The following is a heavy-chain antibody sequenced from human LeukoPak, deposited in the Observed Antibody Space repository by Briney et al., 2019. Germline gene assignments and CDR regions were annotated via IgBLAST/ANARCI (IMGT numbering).Heavy chain of an antibody. J-gene: IGHJ4*02. Sequence: PSQTLSLTCTVPGGSISSGDYYWSWIRQPPGKGLEWIGYIYYSGSTYYNPSLKSRVTISVDTSKNQFSLKLSSVTAADTAVYYCASLVCSGGSCYQFDYWGQGTLVTVSS. CDR2: IYYSGST. D-gene: IGHD2-15*01. CDR3: ASLVCSGGSCYQFDY. CDR1: GGSISSGDYY. V-gene: IGHV4-30-4*01.